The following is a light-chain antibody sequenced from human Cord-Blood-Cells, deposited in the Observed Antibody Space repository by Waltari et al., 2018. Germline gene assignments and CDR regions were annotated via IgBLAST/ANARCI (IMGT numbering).Light chain of an antibody. V-gene: IGKV3-11*01. CDR3: QQRSNWPIT. J-gene: IGKJ5*01. CDR1: QSVSSY. Sequence: EIVLTQSPATMALPPGESATLSCRASQSVSSYLAWYQQKPGQAPRLLIYDASNSATGSPARFSVSASGTDFTLTISSLEPEDFAVYDCQQRSNWPITFGQGTRLEIK. CDR2: DAS.